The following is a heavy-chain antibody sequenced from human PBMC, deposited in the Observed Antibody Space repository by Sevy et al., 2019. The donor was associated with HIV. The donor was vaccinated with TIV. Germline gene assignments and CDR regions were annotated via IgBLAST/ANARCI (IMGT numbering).Heavy chain of an antibody. CDR1: GFSFDSYG. J-gene: IGHJ6*03. V-gene: IGHV3-23*01. CDR3: GKGGGGHYDPDEIGYYFYYYNMDV. D-gene: IGHD3-22*01. Sequence: GGSLRLSCAVSGFSFDSYGMTWVRQAPGKGLEWVSGISGSGTRTYYADSVKGRFSISRDNSKNRLYLQMNSVRSEDTGKYYCGKGGGGHYDPDEIGYYFYYYNMDVWGKGTTVTVSS. CDR2: ISGSGTRT.